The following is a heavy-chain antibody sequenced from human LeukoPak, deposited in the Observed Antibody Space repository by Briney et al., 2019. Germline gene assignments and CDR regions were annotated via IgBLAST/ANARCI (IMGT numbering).Heavy chain of an antibody. CDR3: ARLTAVGAQTTHLGY. J-gene: IGHJ4*02. D-gene: IGHD1-26*01. Sequence: GESLKISCTGSGYTFTAYWIAWVRQMPGKGLEWMGIIYPGDSDTKYNPSFQGQVTISADKSTNTAYLQWNSLQTSDTAMYYCARLTAVGAQTTHLGYWGQGTLVTVSS. V-gene: IGHV5-51*01. CDR2: IYPGDSDT. CDR1: GYTFTAYW.